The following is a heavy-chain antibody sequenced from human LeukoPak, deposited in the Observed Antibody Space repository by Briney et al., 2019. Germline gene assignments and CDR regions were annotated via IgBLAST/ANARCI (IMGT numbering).Heavy chain of an antibody. Sequence: GGSLRLSCATSGFTFSDHYMTWIRQAPGKGLETVSYIYNGGDTIYYADSVRGRFTISRDNAESSLYLQMNSLRAEDTAVYYCARGRWGLDYWGRGTLVTVSS. CDR2: IYNGGDTI. CDR3: ARGRWGLDY. V-gene: IGHV3-11*04. J-gene: IGHJ4*02. CDR1: GFTFSDHY. D-gene: IGHD7-27*01.